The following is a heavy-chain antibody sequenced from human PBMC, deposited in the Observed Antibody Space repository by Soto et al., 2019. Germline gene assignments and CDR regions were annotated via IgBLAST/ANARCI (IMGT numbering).Heavy chain of an antibody. Sequence: GGSLRLSCAASGFTFSSYAMSWVRQAPGKGLEWVSAISGSGGSTYYADSVKGRFTISRDNSKNTLYLQMNSLRAEDTAVYYCAKDSPSYYDFWSGYPTERLYFDYWGQGTLVTVSS. J-gene: IGHJ4*02. CDR3: AKDSPSYYDFWSGYPTERLYFDY. CDR2: ISGSGGST. CDR1: GFTFSSYA. V-gene: IGHV3-23*01. D-gene: IGHD3-3*01.